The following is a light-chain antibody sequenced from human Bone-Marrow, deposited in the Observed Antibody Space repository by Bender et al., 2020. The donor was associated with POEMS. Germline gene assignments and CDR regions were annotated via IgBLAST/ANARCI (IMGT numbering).Light chain of an antibody. CDR2: DVR. Sequence: QSALTQPASVSGSPGQPITISCTGSSSDIGTFNYISWYQQLPGKGPKVIIYDVRRRASGVSDRFSGSKSGNTASLTVSGLQSEDEADYFCSSYAGNNMLIFGGGTRVTVL. CDR3: SSYAGNNMLI. V-gene: IGLV2-14*03. J-gene: IGLJ2*01. CDR1: SSDIGTFNY.